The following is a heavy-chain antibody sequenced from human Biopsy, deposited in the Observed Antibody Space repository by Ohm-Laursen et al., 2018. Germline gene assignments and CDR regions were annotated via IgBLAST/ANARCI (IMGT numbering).Heavy chain of an antibody. D-gene: IGHD3-22*01. CDR2: IFYRGST. V-gene: IGHV4-39*01. CDR3: ARDYDTSGYYYVS. Sequence: GTLSLTCIVSGGSISNNNYYWGWIRQPPGKGLEWIGSIFYRGSTHYKPSLKSRVNISVDTAKNQFSLKLNSVTAADTAVYYCARDYDTSGYYYVSWGQGTLVTVSS. J-gene: IGHJ5*02. CDR1: GGSISNNNYY.